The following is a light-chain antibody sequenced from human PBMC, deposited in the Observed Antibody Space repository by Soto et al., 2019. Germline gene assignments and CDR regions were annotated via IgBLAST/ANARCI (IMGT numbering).Light chain of an antibody. CDR2: DAS. CDR3: QQRSNWPPT. V-gene: IGKV3-11*01. CDR1: QSVSSX. J-gene: IGKJ4*01. Sequence: EIVLTQSPATLSLSPGERATLSCXXSQSVSSXXXXXXXXXXXXXRLLIYDASNRATGIPARFSGSGSGTDFTLTISSLEPEDFAVYYCQQRSNWPPTFGGGTKVDIK.